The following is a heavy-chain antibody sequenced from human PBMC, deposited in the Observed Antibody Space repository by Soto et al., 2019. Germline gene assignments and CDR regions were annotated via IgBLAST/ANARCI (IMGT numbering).Heavy chain of an antibody. V-gene: IGHV4-31*03. J-gene: IGHJ4*02. Sequence: SETLSLTCTVSGGSISSGGYYWSWIRQHPGKGLEWIGYIYYSGSTYYNPSLKSRVTISVDTSKNQFSLKLSSVTAADTAVYYCARVGDRGYFDYWGQGTLVTVSS. CDR1: GGSISSGGYY. D-gene: IGHD2-15*01. CDR3: ARVGDRGYFDY. CDR2: IYYSGST.